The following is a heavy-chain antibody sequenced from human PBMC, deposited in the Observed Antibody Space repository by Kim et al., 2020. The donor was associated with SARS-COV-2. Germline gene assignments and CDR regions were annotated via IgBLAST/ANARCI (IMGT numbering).Heavy chain of an antibody. J-gene: IGHJ2*01. V-gene: IGHV4-34*01. CDR2: INHSGST. CDR1: GGSFSGYY. D-gene: IGHD4-17*01. CDR3: ARGQGRSSRTARPRPPETTVTTFGWYFDL. Sequence: SETLSLTCAVYGGSFSGYYWSWIRQPPGKGLEWIGEINHSGSTNYNPSLKSRVTISVDTSKNQFSLKLSSVTAADTAVYYCARGQGRSSRTARPRPPETTVTTFGWYFDLWGRGTLVTVSS.